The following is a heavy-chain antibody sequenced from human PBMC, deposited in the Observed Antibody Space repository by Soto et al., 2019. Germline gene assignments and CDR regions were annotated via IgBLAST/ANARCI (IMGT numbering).Heavy chain of an antibody. CDR1: GFTFTPYG. J-gene: IGHJ6*02. CDR3: AKDRAWQAGRYFYGMDV. V-gene: IGHV3-30*18. Sequence: QVQLVESGGGVVQPGRSLRLSCAASGFTFTPYGMHWVRQVPGQGPEWVAVISYDGTLKHYADSVKGRFTISRDNYNHTLYLEMHSLRTEDTALYYCAKDRAWQAGRYFYGMDVWGQGTTVTVSS. D-gene: IGHD3-10*01. CDR2: ISYDGTLK.